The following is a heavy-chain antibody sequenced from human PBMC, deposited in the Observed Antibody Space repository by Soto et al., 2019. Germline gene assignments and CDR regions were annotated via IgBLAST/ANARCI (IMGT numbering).Heavy chain of an antibody. CDR3: ARDSIVLVPAAMFAPFDY. CDR1: GFTFSSYA. V-gene: IGHV3-30-3*01. J-gene: IGHJ4*02. Sequence: QVQLVESGGGVVQPGRSLRLSCAASGFTFSSYAMHWVRQAPGKGLEWVAVISYDGSNKYYADSVKGRFTISRDNXKXTXXLQMNSLRAEDTAVYYCARDSIVLVPAAMFAPFDYWGQGTLVTVSS. D-gene: IGHD2-2*01. CDR2: ISYDGSNK.